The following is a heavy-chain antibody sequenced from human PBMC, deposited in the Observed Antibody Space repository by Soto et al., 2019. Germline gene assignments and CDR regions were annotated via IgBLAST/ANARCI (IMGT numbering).Heavy chain of an antibody. D-gene: IGHD6-13*01. CDR3: AREESYSSTEFDP. J-gene: IGHJ5*02. CDR1: GFTFSSYS. V-gene: IGHV3-48*01. CDR2: ISSSSSTI. Sequence: HPGGSLRLSCAASGFTFSSYSMNWVRQAPGKGLEWVSYISSSSSTIYYADSVKGRFTISRDNAKNSLYLQMNSLRAEDTAVYYCAREESYSSTEFDPWGQGTLVTVSS.